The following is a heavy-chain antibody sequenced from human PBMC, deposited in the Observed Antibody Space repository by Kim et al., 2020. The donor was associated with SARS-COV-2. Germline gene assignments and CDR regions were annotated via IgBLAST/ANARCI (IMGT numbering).Heavy chain of an antibody. CDR1: GYTFTSYA. J-gene: IGHJ2*01. Sequence: ASVKVSCKASGYTFTSYAMHWVRQAPGQRLEWMGWINAGNGNTKYSQKFQGRVTITRDTSASTAYMELSSLRSEDTAVYYCARIAQWLVPWYFDLWGRGTLVTVSS. D-gene: IGHD6-19*01. CDR3: ARIAQWLVPWYFDL. CDR2: INAGNGNT. V-gene: IGHV1-3*01.